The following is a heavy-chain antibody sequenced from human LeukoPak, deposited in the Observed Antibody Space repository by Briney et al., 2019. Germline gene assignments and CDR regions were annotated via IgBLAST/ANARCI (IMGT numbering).Heavy chain of an antibody. CDR2: INPNSGGT. CDR1: GYTFTCYY. D-gene: IGHD3-16*02. J-gene: IGHJ4*02. CDR3: ASYSGLRLGELSLYLIDY. Sequence: EASVKVSCKASGYTFTCYYMHWLRQAPAQGLEWMGCINPNSGGTNYAQKFQGRVTMTRDTSINTAYMGLSRLRYDDTAVYYCASYSGLRLGELSLYLIDYWGQGTLVTVSS. V-gene: IGHV1-2*02.